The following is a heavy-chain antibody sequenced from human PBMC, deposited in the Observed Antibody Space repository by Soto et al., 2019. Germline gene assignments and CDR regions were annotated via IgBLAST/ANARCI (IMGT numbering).Heavy chain of an antibody. CDR1: RFTFSSYA. D-gene: IGHD3-9*01. V-gene: IGHV3-23*01. Sequence: QAGGSLRLSCAASRFTFSSYAMSWVRQAPGKGLEWVSAISGSGGSTYYADSVKGRFTISRDNSKNTLYLQMNSLRAEDTAVYYCAKDDYYDILTGYSLTYFDYWGQGTLVTVSS. CDR3: AKDDYYDILTGYSLTYFDY. CDR2: ISGSGGST. J-gene: IGHJ4*02.